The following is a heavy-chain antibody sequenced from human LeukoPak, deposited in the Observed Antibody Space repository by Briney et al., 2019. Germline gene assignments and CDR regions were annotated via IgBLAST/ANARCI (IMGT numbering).Heavy chain of an antibody. J-gene: IGHJ6*02. Sequence: SETLSLTCTVSGGSISSSSYYWGWIRQPPGKGLEWIGSIYYSGSTYYNPSLKSRVTISVDTSKNQFSLKLSSVTAADTAVYYCARIRKTGPYGMDVWGQGTTVTVSS. CDR2: IYYSGST. CDR3: ARIRKTGPYGMDV. D-gene: IGHD1-1*01. CDR1: GGSISSSSYY. V-gene: IGHV4-39*01.